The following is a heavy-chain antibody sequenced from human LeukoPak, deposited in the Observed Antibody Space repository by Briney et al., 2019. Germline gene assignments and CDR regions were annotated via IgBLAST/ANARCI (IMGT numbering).Heavy chain of an antibody. CDR2: IKEDGTET. CDR3: ASSVVAGY. CDR1: GFMFSSNW. V-gene: IGHV3-7*01. Sequence: GGSLRLSCAASGFMFSSNWMSWVRPAPGKGLEWVANIKEDGTETYYVDSVKGRFTISRDNAKNSLYLQMNSLRAEDTAVYYCASSVVAGYWGQGTLVTVSS. J-gene: IGHJ4*02. D-gene: IGHD6-19*01.